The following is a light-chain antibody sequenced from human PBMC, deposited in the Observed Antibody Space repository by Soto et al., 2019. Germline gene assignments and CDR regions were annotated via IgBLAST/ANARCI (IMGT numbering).Light chain of an antibody. CDR1: QSVDNS. CDR3: QQYGSLIT. CDR2: GSF. Sequence: SPVTLSASLGEIATLSFRASQSVDNSVALYQQILVQAPRLLIVGSFARATGIPARFSGSGSGSEFTQTIRGLQSEDFAVYYCQQYGSLITFGQGSRLEIK. V-gene: IGKV3-15*01. J-gene: IGKJ5*01.